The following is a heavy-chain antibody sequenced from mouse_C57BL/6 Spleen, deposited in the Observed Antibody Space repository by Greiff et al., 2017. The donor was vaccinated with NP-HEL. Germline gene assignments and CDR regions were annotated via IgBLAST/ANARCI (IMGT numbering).Heavy chain of an antibody. CDR1: GYTFTDYY. CDR3: ARGGFDYYAMDY. CDR2: INPYNGGT. Sequence: VQLQQSGPVLVKPGASVKMSCKASGYTFTDYYMNWVKQSHGKSLEWIGVINPYNGGTSYNQKFKGKATLTVDKSSSTAYMELNSLTSEDSAVYYCARGGFDYYAMDYWGQGTSVTVSS. V-gene: IGHV1-19*01. J-gene: IGHJ4*01.